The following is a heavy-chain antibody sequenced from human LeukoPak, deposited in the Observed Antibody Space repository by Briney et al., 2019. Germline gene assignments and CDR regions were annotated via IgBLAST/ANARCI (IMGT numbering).Heavy chain of an antibody. D-gene: IGHD3-16*01. Sequence: GASVKVSCKASGYTFTSYGISWVRQAPGQGLEWMGWINPYNANTNYAEKLQGRVTMTTDTSTSTAYMELRSLRSDDTAVYYCARGWLFWGFFDYWGQGTLVTVSS. CDR3: ARGWLFWGFFDY. CDR2: INPYNANT. V-gene: IGHV1-18*01. CDR1: GYTFTSYG. J-gene: IGHJ4*02.